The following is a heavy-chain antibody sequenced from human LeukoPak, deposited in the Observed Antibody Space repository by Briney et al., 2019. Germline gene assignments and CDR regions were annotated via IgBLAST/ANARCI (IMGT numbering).Heavy chain of an antibody. CDR3: AILTVTTDY. CDR2: ISAYNGNT. J-gene: IGHJ4*02. V-gene: IGHV1-18*01. Sequence: ASVKVSCKASGYTFTRYGISWVRQALGQGPEWMGWISAYNGNTNYAQKLQGRVTMTTDTSTSTAYMELRSLRSDDTAVYYCAILTVTTDYWGQGTLVTVSS. CDR1: GYTFTRYG. D-gene: IGHD4-17*01.